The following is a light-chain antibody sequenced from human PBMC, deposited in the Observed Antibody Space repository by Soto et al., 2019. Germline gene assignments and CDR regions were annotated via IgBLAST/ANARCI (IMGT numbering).Light chain of an antibody. Sequence: EIVLTRSPATLSLSPGERAILSCRASQSVSSYLAWYQQTTGQAPRLLIYDASNRDTGIPARFSGSGSGTDFTLPISRLEPEDFSVYYCQQRSNWPITFGQGTRLEIK. CDR3: QQRSNWPIT. V-gene: IGKV3-11*01. CDR2: DAS. CDR1: QSVSSY. J-gene: IGKJ5*01.